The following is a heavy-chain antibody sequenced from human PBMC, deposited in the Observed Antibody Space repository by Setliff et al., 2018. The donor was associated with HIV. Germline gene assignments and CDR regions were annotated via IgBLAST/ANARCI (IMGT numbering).Heavy chain of an antibody. Sequence: PSETLSLTCNVSGGSISTNRDHWGWIRQPPGKGLEWIGGISYSGNTYYHPSLQSRVTISLDMSKNQSSLKVKSVTAADTAVYYCARDPHYFDRSGYYSYFYFDYWGQGMLVTSPQ. J-gene: IGHJ4*02. CDR3: ARDPHYFDRSGYYSYFYFDY. CDR1: GGSISTNRDH. V-gene: IGHV4-39*07. D-gene: IGHD3-22*01. CDR2: ISYSGNT.